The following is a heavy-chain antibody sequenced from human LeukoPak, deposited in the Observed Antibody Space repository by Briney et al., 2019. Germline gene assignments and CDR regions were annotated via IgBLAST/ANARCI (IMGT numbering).Heavy chain of an antibody. V-gene: IGHV3-13*01. CDR1: GFTVSSNY. Sequence: GGSLRLSCAASGFTVSSNYMSWVRQAPGKGLEWVSVIGTAGDTYYPGSVKGRFTISRENAKNSLYLQMNSLRAGDTAVYYCARGLSGSYYGGEYNWFDPWGQGTLVTVSS. J-gene: IGHJ5*02. CDR3: ARGLSGSYYGGEYNWFDP. D-gene: IGHD1-26*01. CDR2: IGTAGDT.